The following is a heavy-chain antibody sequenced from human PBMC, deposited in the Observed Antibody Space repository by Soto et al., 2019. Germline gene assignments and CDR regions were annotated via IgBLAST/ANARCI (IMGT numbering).Heavy chain of an antibody. J-gene: IGHJ6*02. CDR1: GGSLSNYG. V-gene: IGHV1-69*12. CDR3: ERGDATKIVVTTYYAMDV. Sequence: QVQLVQSGAEVKKPGSSVKVSCKASGGSLSNYGISWVRQAPGQGREWMGGIIPVFGTANYAQKFQGRVTITADESTSIVYMDVTSLRSEDTAVYYCERGDATKIVVTTYYAMDVWGQGTTVTVSS. CDR2: IIPVFGTA. D-gene: IGHD3-9*01.